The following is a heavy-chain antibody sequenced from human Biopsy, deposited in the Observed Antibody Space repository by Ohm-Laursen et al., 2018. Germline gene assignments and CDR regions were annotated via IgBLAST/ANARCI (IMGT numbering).Heavy chain of an antibody. Sequence: SLRLSCAASVFTYSSYVMSWVRQAPGKGLEWVSTISGSGSTTYYADSVKGRFTISRDNSKNTLYLQMNSLRAEDTAVYYCAKDHCSGGTCYPDGPVFDFWGQGTLVTVSS. CDR2: ISGSGSTT. CDR3: AKDHCSGGTCYPDGPVFDF. D-gene: IGHD2-15*01. V-gene: IGHV3-23*01. CDR1: VFTYSSYV. J-gene: IGHJ4*02.